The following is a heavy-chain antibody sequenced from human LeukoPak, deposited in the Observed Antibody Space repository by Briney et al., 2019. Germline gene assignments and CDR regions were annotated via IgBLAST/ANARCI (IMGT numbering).Heavy chain of an antibody. CDR3: ARPQHGDLYAFDI. D-gene: IGHD4-17*01. V-gene: IGHV3-74*01. CDR2: VDGDGSTT. J-gene: IGHJ3*02. CDR1: GFTFTSYR. Sequence: GGSLRLSCAASGFTFTSYRMHWVRQAPGKGLVWASRVDGDGSTTTYADSVKGRFTISRDNAKNTLYLQMNSLRAEDTAVYYCARPQHGDLYAFDIWGQGTMVTVSS.